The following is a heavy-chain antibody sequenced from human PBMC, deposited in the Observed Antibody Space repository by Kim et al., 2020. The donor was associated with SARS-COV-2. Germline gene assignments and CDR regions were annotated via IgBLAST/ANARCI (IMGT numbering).Heavy chain of an antibody. D-gene: IGHD5-12*01. V-gene: IGHV4-30-2*05. CDR3: AREGLSGYDYAFDI. Sequence: NPSLKRRVTISVDTSKNQFSLKLSSVTAADTAVYYCAREGLSGYDYAFDIWGQGTMVTVSS. J-gene: IGHJ3*02.